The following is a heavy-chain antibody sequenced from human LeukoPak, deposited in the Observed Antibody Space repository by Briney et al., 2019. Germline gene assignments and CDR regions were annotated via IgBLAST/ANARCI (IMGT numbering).Heavy chain of an antibody. J-gene: IGHJ5*02. CDR1: GYSFTSYW. Sequence: GESLKISCKGSGYSFTSYWIGWVRQMPGKGLEWMGIIYPGDSDTRYSPSFQGQVTISADKSISTAYLQWSSLKASDTAMYYCARRLFDSSGYYGNWFDPWGQGTLVTVSS. D-gene: IGHD3-22*01. CDR3: ARRLFDSSGYYGNWFDP. V-gene: IGHV5-51*01. CDR2: IYPGDSDT.